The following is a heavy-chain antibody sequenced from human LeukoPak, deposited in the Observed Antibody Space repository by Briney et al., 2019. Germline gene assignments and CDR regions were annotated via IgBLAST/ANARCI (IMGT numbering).Heavy chain of an antibody. CDR2: INPNSGGT. D-gene: IGHD2-15*01. Sequence: ASVKVSCKASGYTFTGYYMHWVRQAPGQGLEWMGRINPNSGGTNYAQKFQGRVTMTRDTSISTAYMELSRLRSDDTAVYCCARTVSPTIYCSGGSCYPNWFDPWGQGTLVTVSS. CDR1: GYTFTGYY. J-gene: IGHJ5*02. CDR3: ARTVSPTIYCSGGSCYPNWFDP. V-gene: IGHV1-2*06.